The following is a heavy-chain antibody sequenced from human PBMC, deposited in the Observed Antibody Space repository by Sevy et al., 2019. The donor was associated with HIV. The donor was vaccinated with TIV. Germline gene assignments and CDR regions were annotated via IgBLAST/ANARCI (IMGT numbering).Heavy chain of an antibody. D-gene: IGHD6-13*01. CDR1: GISISNYY. V-gene: IGHV4-59*01. CDR3: ARGGPNQQQPDYFDS. J-gene: IGHJ4*02. Sequence: SETQSLTCTVSGISISNYYWTWIRQPPGKGLEWIGYIYYTGSSDSNPSLKSRVTTSVDTSKNQLSLKLSSVTAADTAIYYCARGGPNQQQPDYFDSWGQGILVTVSS. CDR2: IYYTGSS.